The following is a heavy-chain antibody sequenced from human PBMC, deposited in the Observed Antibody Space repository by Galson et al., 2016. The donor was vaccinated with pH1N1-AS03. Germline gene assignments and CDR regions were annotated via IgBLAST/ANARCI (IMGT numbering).Heavy chain of an antibody. V-gene: IGHV3-64D*06. CDR1: GFTFNKYV. D-gene: IGHD6-19*01. CDR2: VYPNGVSP. CDR3: VKDLTGWGAFDF. Sequence: SLRLSCAGSGFTFNKYVMHWVRQAPGKGLEYVSGVYPNGVSPHYADSVKDRFTISRDNSKNTLSLQMSSLTTEDTAVYYCVKDLTGWGAFDFWGQETMVTVS. J-gene: IGHJ3*01.